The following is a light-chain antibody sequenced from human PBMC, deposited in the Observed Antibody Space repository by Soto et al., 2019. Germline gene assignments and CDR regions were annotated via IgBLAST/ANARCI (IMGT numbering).Light chain of an antibody. CDR3: QQYGTSPWT. CDR2: GVS. CDR1: QSVSSSY. J-gene: IGKJ1*01. Sequence: EIVLTQSPGTLSLSPGERAALSCRASQSVSSSYLAWYQQKPGQAPRLLIYGVSTRATDIPDRFSGSGSGTDFTLTISRLEPEDFAVYYRQQYGTSPWTFGQGTKVEIK. V-gene: IGKV3-20*01.